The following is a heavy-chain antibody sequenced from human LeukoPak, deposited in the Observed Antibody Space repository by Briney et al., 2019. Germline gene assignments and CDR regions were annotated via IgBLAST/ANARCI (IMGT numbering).Heavy chain of an antibody. D-gene: IGHD2-21*02. Sequence: SETQSLTCTVSGGSISSNSYYWGGIRQPPGKGLEWIGSIYFSGSPYYNPSIKSRVTMSVDTSKNQFSLKVSSVTAADTAVYYCARWRTAKTAFDYWGQGTLVTVPS. V-gene: IGHV4-39*01. CDR2: IYFSGSP. CDR1: GGSISSNSYY. CDR3: ARWRTAKTAFDY. J-gene: IGHJ4*02.